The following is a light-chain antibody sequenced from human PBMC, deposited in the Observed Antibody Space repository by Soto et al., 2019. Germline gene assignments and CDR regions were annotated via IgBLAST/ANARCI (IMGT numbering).Light chain of an antibody. CDR3: QQYRT. Sequence: DIQMTQSPSTLSASVGDRVTNTCRVSQSISSWLAWYQQKPGKAPKLLIYDASSLESGVPSRFSGSGSGTEFTLTISSLQPDDFATYYCQQYRTFGQGTKVDIK. J-gene: IGKJ1*01. CDR1: QSISSW. V-gene: IGKV1-5*01. CDR2: DAS.